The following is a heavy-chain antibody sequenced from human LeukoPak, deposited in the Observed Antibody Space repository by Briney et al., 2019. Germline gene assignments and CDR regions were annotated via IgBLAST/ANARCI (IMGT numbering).Heavy chain of an antibody. D-gene: IGHD2-8*01. CDR3: AKAAGYCSSTTCPRSAFDI. V-gene: IGHV3-23*01. J-gene: IGHJ3*02. CDR1: GFTFSNYA. Sequence: GGSLRLSCAASGFTFSNYAMNWVPQAPGKGLEWVSAISGSGDSTYEADSARGRFTISRDNSKNTLSLQMSSMRADDTAVYYCAKAAGYCSSTTCPRSAFDIWGQGTMVTVSS. CDR2: ISGSGDST.